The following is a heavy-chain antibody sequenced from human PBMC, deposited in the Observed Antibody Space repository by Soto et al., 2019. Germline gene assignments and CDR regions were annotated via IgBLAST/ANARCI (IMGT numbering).Heavy chain of an antibody. V-gene: IGHV1-18*01. J-gene: IGHJ5*02. CDR3: ARGPYCTNGVCVNWFDP. CDR1: GYTFTSYG. Sequence: QVQLVQSGAEVKKPGASVKVSCKASGYTFTSYGISWVRQAPGQGLEWMGWISAYNGNTNYAQKLQGRVTMTTDTATSTADMEPRSLRSDDTAAYYCARGPYCTNGVCVNWFDPWGQGTLVTVAS. D-gene: IGHD2-8*01. CDR2: ISAYNGNT.